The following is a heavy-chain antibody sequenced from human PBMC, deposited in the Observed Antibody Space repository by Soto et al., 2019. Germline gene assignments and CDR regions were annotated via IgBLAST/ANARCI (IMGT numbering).Heavy chain of an antibody. J-gene: IGHJ4*02. CDR2: ISYDGSNK. D-gene: IGHD6-13*01. Sequence: QVQLVESGGGVVQPGRSLRLSCAASGFTFSSYGMHWVRQAPGKGLEWVAVISYDGSNKYYADSVKGRFTISRDNSTNPLYLHMTSLRAEDTAVYYCAKVLTGAAGFDYWGQGTLVTVSS. V-gene: IGHV3-30*18. CDR3: AKVLTGAAGFDY. CDR1: GFTFSSYG.